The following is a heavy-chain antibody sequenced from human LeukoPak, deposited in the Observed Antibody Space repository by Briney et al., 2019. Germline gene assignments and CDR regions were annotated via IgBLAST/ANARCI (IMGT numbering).Heavy chain of an antibody. D-gene: IGHD2-2*01. CDR1: GGSRSSSRYY. J-gene: IGHJ5*02. V-gene: IGHV4-39*01. Sequence: SETLSLTCTVSGGSRSSSRYYWGWIRQPPGKGLEWIGSIYYSVSTYYNPSLKSRVTISVDTSKNQFSLKLSSVTAADTAVYYCARHPYQLLWLSWFDPWGQGTLVTVSS. CDR3: ARHPYQLLWLSWFDP. CDR2: IYYSVST.